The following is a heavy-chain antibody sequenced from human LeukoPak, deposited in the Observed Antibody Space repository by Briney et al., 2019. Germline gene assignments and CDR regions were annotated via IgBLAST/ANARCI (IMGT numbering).Heavy chain of an antibody. J-gene: IGHJ4*02. CDR3: ARGEKAYDY. CDR1: GYTFTYYV. Sequence: ASVKVSCKTSGYTFTYYVITWVRQAPGQGLEWMGWINAYNGNPNDAQRFQGRVTMTTDTSTSTAYMELRSLRSDDTAVYYCARGEKAYDYWGQGTLVSVSS. V-gene: IGHV1-18*01. D-gene: IGHD1-26*01. CDR2: INAYNGNP.